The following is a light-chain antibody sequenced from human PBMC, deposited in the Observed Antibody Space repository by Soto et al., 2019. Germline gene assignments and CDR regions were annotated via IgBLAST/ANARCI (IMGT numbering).Light chain of an antibody. CDR1: SSDVDGYNY. CDR2: EVS. V-gene: IGLV2-14*01. Sequence: QSALTQPASVSGSPGQSITISCTGTSSDVDGYNYVSWYQQHPGKVPKLMIYEVSNRPSGVSNRFSGSKSGNTASLTISGLQAEDEADYYCSSYTSASTYVFGTGTQLTVL. J-gene: IGLJ1*01. CDR3: SSYTSASTYV.